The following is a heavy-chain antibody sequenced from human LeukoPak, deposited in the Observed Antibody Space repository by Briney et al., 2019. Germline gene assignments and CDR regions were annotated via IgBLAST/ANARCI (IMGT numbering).Heavy chain of an antibody. D-gene: IGHD6-6*01. CDR2: INHSGST. Sequence: PSETLSLTCAVYGGSFSGYYWSWIRQPPGKGLEWIGEINHSGSTNYNPSLKGRVTISVDTSKNQFSLKLSPVTAADTAVYYCAGGSRGARWFDPWGQGTLVTVSS. J-gene: IGHJ5*02. V-gene: IGHV4-34*01. CDR3: AGGSRGARWFDP. CDR1: GGSFSGYY.